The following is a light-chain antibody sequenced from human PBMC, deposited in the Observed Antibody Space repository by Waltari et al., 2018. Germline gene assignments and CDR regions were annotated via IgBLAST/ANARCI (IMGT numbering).Light chain of an antibody. J-gene: IGLJ2*01. CDR2: GFS. Sequence: WYQQHPGKVPKLVIYGFSNRPSGVSYRFSGSMSGNTASRTISGLQPEDEADYYCSSYTSSTTVVFGGGTKLTVL. V-gene: IGLV2-14*03. CDR3: SSYTSSTTVV.